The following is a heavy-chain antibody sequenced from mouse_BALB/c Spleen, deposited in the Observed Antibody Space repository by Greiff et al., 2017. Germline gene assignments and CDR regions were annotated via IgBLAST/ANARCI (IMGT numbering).Heavy chain of an antibody. CDR2: ISSGGST. D-gene: IGHD2-14*01. CDR3: ARGDYRYLYYFDY. CDR1: GFTFSSYA. J-gene: IGHJ2*01. V-gene: IGHV5-6-5*01. Sequence: EVKLVESGGGLVKPGGSLKLSCAASGFTFSSYAMSWVRQTPEKRLEWVASISSGGSTYYPDSVKGRFTISRDNARNILYLQMSSLRSEDTAMYYCARGDYRYLYYFDYWGQGTTLTVSS.